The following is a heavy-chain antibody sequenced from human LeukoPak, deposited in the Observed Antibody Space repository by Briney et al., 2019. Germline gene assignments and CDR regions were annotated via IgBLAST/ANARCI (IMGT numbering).Heavy chain of an antibody. Sequence: VASVKVSCKASGYSFTSYGITWVRQAPGQGLEWMAWISPNNGNTNYAQKFQGRVTMTTDTSTSTAYMELRSLRSDDTAVYYCARSDYYDTSGPAQIFDYWGQGTLVTVSS. D-gene: IGHD3-22*01. CDR1: GYSFTSYG. CDR3: ARSDYYDTSGPAQIFDY. CDR2: ISPNNGNT. J-gene: IGHJ4*02. V-gene: IGHV1-18*01.